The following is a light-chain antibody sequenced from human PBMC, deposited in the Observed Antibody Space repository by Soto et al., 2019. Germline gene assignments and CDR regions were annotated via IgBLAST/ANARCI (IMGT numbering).Light chain of an antibody. CDR1: QSVGSSH. Sequence: EIVLTQSPGTLSLSPGERATLSCRASQSVGSSHLAWYQQKPGQAPRLLIYAASSRATGIPDRFSGSGSGTDFTLTISRLEPEDFAVYYCQQYSSSPSITFGQGTRLEI. V-gene: IGKV3-20*01. CDR3: QQYSSSPSIT. J-gene: IGKJ5*01. CDR2: AAS.